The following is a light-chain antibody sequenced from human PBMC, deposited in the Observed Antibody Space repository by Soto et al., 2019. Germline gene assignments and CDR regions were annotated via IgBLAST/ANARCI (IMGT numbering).Light chain of an antibody. V-gene: IGLV2-14*01. J-gene: IGLJ1*01. CDR3: SSYTSSSLYV. Sequence: QSLLTQPXSVSGSPGQSITISCTGTSSDVGGYNYVSWYQQHPGKAPKLMIYEVSNRPSGVSNRFSGSKSGNTASLTISGLQAEDEADYYCSSYTSSSLYVFGTGTKVTVL. CDR2: EVS. CDR1: SSDVGGYNY.